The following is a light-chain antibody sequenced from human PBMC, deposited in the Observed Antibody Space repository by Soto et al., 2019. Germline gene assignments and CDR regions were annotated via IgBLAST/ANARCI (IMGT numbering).Light chain of an antibody. CDR3: QQRSNWPPYT. J-gene: IGKJ2*01. CDR2: DAS. Sequence: EIVLTQSPATLSLSPGERATLSCRASQSVSSYLAWYQQKPGQAPRLLIYDASNRATGIPARFSGSGSGTDFTLTISGIEPEDFAVYYCQQRSNWPPYTFGQGNKLEIK. CDR1: QSVSSY. V-gene: IGKV3-11*01.